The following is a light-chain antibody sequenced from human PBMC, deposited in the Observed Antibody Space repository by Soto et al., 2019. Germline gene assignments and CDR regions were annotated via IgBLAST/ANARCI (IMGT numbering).Light chain of an antibody. CDR2: KAS. J-gene: IGKJ2*01. Sequence: DVQMTQFPSTLSASVGDRVTITCRASQSISYWLAWYQQKPGKAPNLLIYKASSLESGVPSRFSGSVSGTEFTLTLTNLQPDDFATYYCRHYNTYSPPYTFGQGTKLEIK. V-gene: IGKV1-5*03. CDR3: RHYNTYSPPYT. CDR1: QSISYW.